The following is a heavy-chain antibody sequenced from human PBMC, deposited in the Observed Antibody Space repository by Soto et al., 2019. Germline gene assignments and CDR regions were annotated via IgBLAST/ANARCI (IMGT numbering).Heavy chain of an antibody. J-gene: IGHJ6*02. CDR2: TYYRSKWYN. CDR3: ARDQIVVVPAASPTVYYYGMDV. Sequence: SQTLSLTCAISGDSVSSNSAAWNWIRQSPSRGLEWLGRTYYRSKWYNDYAVSVKSRITINPDTSKNQFSLQLNSVTPEDTAVYYCARDQIVVVPAASPTVYYYGMDVWGQGTTVTVSS. CDR1: GDSVSSNSAA. V-gene: IGHV6-1*01. D-gene: IGHD2-2*01.